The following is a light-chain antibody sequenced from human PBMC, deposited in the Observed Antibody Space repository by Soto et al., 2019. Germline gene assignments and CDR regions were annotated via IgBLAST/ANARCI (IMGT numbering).Light chain of an antibody. J-gene: IGLJ2*01. CDR1: SSDVGGYNY. V-gene: IGLV2-14*01. CDR2: EVN. Sequence: QSALTQPASVSGSPGQSITISCTGTSSDVGGYNYVFWYQHRPGKAPKLMIYEVNNRPSGVSDRFSGSKSGNTASLTISGLQAEDEADYYCSSHTSSNTVVFGGGTKLTVL. CDR3: SSHTSSNTVV.